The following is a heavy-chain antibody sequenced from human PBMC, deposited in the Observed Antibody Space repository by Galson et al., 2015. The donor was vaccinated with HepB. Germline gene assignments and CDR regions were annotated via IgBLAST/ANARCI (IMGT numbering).Heavy chain of an antibody. CDR2: IYGSDTA. Sequence: SLRLSCAASGFTVSRNHMNWVRQAPGKGLEWVSLIYGSDTAFYADSVKGRFTISRENSKNTLYLQMNSLRTEDTAVYYCARGFGSTWGLFDCWGRGTLVTVSS. D-gene: IGHD2-15*01. V-gene: IGHV3-66*02. J-gene: IGHJ4*02. CDR3: ARGFGSTWGLFDC. CDR1: GFTVSRNH.